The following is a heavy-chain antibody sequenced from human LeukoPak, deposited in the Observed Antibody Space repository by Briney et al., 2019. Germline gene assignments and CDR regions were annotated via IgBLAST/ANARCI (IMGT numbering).Heavy chain of an antibody. CDR2: IYTTGNT. CDR1: GGSISSSY. V-gene: IGHV4-4*07. D-gene: IGHD3-10*01. J-gene: IGHJ5*02. Sequence: ASETLSLTCNVSGGSISSSYWSWIRQPAGKGLEWIGRIYTTGNTNYNPSLKSRVIMSVDTSKNQFSLKLSSVTAADTAVYYCAGELLWRRNGFGPWGQGTLVTVSS. CDR3: AGELLWRRNGFGP.